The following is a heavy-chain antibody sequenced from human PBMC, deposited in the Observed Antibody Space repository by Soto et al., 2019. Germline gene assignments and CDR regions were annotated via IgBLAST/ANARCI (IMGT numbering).Heavy chain of an antibody. CDR3: AHYYYDFWSGYLSY. Sequence: TLSLTCTVSGGSISSGDYYWSWIRQPPGKALEWLALIYWDDDKRYSPSLKSRLTITKDTSKNQVVLTMTNMDPVDTATYYCAHYYYDFWSGYLSYWGQGTLVTVSS. V-gene: IGHV2-5*08. CDR1: GGSISSGDYY. CDR2: IYWDDDK. D-gene: IGHD3-3*01. J-gene: IGHJ4*02.